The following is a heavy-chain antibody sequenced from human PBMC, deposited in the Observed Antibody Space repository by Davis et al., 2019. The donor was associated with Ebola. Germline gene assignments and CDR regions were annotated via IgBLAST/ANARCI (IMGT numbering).Heavy chain of an antibody. D-gene: IGHD2-2*02. V-gene: IGHV3-15*01. CDR3: TWDLVPSAIGSYDW. J-gene: IGHJ4*02. Sequence: PGGSLRLSCAASGFTFSNAWMSWVRQAPGKGLEWVGRIKSKTDGETTDYAAPVKGRFTISRDDSKNTLYLQMDSLRTEDTAVYYCTWDLVPSAIGSYDWWGQGTLVTVSS. CDR2: IKSKTDGETT. CDR1: GFTFSNAW.